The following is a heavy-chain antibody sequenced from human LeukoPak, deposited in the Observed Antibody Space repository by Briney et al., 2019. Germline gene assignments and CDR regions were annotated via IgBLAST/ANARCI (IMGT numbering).Heavy chain of an antibody. CDR2: IYTSGNT. CDR1: GVSISSYY. Sequence: SETLSLTCTVSGVSISSYYWSWIRQPAGKGLEWIGRIYTSGNTNYNPSLKSRVTMSVDTSKNQFSLKVSSVTAADTAVYYCARDRVAVAGSLDFDYWGQGTLVTVSS. CDR3: ARDRVAVAGSLDFDY. D-gene: IGHD6-19*01. V-gene: IGHV4-4*07. J-gene: IGHJ4*02.